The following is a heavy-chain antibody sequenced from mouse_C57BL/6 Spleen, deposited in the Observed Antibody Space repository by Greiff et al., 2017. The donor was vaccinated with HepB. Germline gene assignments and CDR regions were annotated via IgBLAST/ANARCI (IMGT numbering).Heavy chain of an antibody. CDR3: ARRVYYDYGDYAMDY. D-gene: IGHD2-4*01. Sequence: VQLQQSGAELVKPGASVKMSCKASGYTFTTYPIEWMKQNHGKSLEWIGNFYPYNDDTKYNEKFKGKATLTVEKSSSTVYVELSRITSDDSAVYYCARRVYYDYGDYAMDYWGEGTSVTVSS. CDR2: FYPYNDDT. CDR1: GYTFTTYP. J-gene: IGHJ4*01. V-gene: IGHV1-47*01.